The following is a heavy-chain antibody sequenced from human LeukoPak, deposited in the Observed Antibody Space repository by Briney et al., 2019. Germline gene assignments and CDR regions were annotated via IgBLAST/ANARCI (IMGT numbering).Heavy chain of an antibody. CDR3: AIAPITIFGVVIYHFDI. Sequence: VASVKVSCKACGYTLTSYGISGVRQAPGQGLEWMGWISAYYDNTNYAQKLQGRVSMTTDTSTSTAYMELRSLRSDDTAVYYCAIAPITIFGVVIYHFDIWGQGTMVTVSS. D-gene: IGHD3-3*01. V-gene: IGHV1-18*04. J-gene: IGHJ3*02. CDR1: GYTLTSYG. CDR2: ISAYYDNT.